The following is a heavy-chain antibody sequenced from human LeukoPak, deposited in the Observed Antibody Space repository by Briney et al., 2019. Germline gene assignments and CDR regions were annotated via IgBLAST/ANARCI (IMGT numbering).Heavy chain of an antibody. J-gene: IGHJ4*02. Sequence: SETLSLTCTVSGGSISSYFWSWIRQPPGKGLEWIGYIYYIGSTNYNPSLKSRVTISVDTSKNQFSLRLSSVTAADTAVYYCARHSLFGGRCSDFDYWGQGTLVTVSS. CDR3: ARHSLFGGRCSDFDY. CDR1: GGSISSYF. V-gene: IGHV4-59*08. CDR2: IYYIGST. D-gene: IGHD2-15*01.